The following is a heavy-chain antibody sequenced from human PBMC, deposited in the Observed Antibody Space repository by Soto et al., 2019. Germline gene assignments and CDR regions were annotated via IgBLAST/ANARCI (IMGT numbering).Heavy chain of an antibody. CDR1: GFTFSSYA. Sequence: PGGSLRLSCAASGFTFSSYAMNWVRQAPGKGLEWVSVISGSGGSTYYADSVKGRFTISRDNSKNTLYLQMNSLRAEDTAVYYCARRGSGSYYYYWGQGTLVTVSS. CDR2: ISGSGGST. D-gene: IGHD1-26*01. V-gene: IGHV3-23*01. CDR3: ARRGSGSYYYY. J-gene: IGHJ4*02.